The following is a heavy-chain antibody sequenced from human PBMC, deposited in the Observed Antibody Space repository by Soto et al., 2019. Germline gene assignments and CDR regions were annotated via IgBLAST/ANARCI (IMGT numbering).Heavy chain of an antibody. D-gene: IGHD3-10*01. CDR1: GGSISSDNW. V-gene: IGHV4-4*02. J-gene: IGHJ6*02. CDR3: ARVGHYYYYGLDA. Sequence: SETLSLTCAVSGGSISSDNWWTWVRQPPGRGLEWIGEIYHSGSTNYNPSLKSRVTISVDKSKNQFSLKLSSVTAADTAVYYCARVGHYYYYGLDAWGRGTTVTVSS. CDR2: IYHSGST.